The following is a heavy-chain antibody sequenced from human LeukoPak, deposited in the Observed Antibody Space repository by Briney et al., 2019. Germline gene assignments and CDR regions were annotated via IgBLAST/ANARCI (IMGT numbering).Heavy chain of an antibody. Sequence: GASLKVSCKVSGYTLTELSMHWVRQAPGKGLEWMGGFNPEDGETIYAQKFQGRVTMTEDTSTDTAYMGLSSLRSEDTAVYYCATDRGSYCSFWGQGTLVTVSS. CDR1: GYTLTELS. CDR2: FNPEDGET. D-gene: IGHD1-26*01. CDR3: ATDRGSYCSF. J-gene: IGHJ4*02. V-gene: IGHV1-24*01.